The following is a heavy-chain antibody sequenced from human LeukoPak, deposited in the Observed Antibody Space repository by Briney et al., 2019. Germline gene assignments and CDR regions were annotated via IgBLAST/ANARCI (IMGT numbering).Heavy chain of an antibody. CDR1: GFTFSSYG. J-gene: IGHJ4*02. Sequence: GGSLRLSCAASGFTFSSYGMHWVRRAPGKGLEWVAVISYDGSNKYYADSVKGRFTISRDNSKNTLYLQMNSLRAEDTAVYYCAKDDTAAGIEYWGQGTLVTVSS. CDR2: ISYDGSNK. D-gene: IGHD6-13*01. CDR3: AKDDTAAGIEY. V-gene: IGHV3-30*18.